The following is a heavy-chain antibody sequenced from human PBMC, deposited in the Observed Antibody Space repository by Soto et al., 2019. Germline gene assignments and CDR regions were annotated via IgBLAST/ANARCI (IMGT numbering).Heavy chain of an antibody. V-gene: IGHV4-59*01. CDR1: GGSISSYY. J-gene: IGHJ5*02. D-gene: IGHD2-15*01. CDR3: ARASTIGYCSGGSCSVNWFDP. CDR2: IYYSGST. Sequence: QVQLQESGPGLVKPSETLSLTCTVSGGSISSYYWSWIRQPPGKGLEWIGYIYYSGSTNYNPSLNSRVTISVDTSKNQFSLKLSSVTAADTAVYYCARASTIGYCSGGSCSVNWFDPWGQGTLVTVSS.